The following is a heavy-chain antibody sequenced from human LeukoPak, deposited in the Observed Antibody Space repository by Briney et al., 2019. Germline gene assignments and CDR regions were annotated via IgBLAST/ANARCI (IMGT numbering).Heavy chain of an antibody. CDR2: IYYSGST. CDR3: ARHDSGSGSYFYFDY. V-gene: IGHV4-59*08. CDR1: GGSISSYY. Sequence: PSETLSPTCTVSGGSISSYYWSWIRQPPGKGLEWIGYIYYSGSTNYNPSLKSRVTISVDTSKNQFSLKLSSVTAADTAVYYCARHDSGSGSYFYFDYWGQGTLVTVSS. D-gene: IGHD3-10*01. J-gene: IGHJ4*02.